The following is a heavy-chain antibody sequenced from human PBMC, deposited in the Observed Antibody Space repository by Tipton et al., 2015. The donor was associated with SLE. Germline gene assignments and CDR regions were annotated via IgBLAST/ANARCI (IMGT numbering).Heavy chain of an antibody. J-gene: IGHJ6*04. D-gene: IGHD5-24*01. V-gene: IGHV3-73*01. Sequence: SLRLSCAASGSTFSGSAMHWVRQASGKGLEWVGRIRSKVNNYATTYAASVKGRFTISRDDSKNTAYLQMDSLRAEDTAVYYCARLRRRILWLHMDVWGKGTTVSVSS. CDR2: IRSKVNNYAT. CDR1: GSTFSGSA. CDR3: ARLRRRILWLHMDV.